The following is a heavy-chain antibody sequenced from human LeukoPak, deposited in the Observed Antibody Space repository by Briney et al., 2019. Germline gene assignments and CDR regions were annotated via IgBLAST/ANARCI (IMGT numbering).Heavy chain of an antibody. CDR2: ISGSGGST. CDR3: AKADIAVAGPYYFDY. D-gene: IGHD6-19*01. V-gene: IGHV3-23*01. J-gene: IGHJ4*02. CDR1: GFTFSSYA. Sequence: GGSLRLPCAASGFTFSSYAMSWVRQAPGKGLEWVSAISGSGGSTYSADSVKGRFTISRDNSKNTLYLQMNSLRAEDTAVYYCAKADIAVAGPYYFDYWGQGTLVTVSS.